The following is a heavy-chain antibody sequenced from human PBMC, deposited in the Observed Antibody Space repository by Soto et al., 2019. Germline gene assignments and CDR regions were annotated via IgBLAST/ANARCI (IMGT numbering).Heavy chain of an antibody. V-gene: IGHV3-23*01. CDR1: GFTFSSYA. D-gene: IGHD6-19*01. J-gene: IGHJ6*02. CDR3: VEEGSGWSLYGMDV. Sequence: EGQLLESGGGLVQPGGSLRLSCAASGFTFSSYAMTWVRQAPGKGLEWVSTISGSGGSTYYADSVKGRFTISRDNSKNPLYLQMNSLRAEDTAVYYCVEEGSGWSLYGMDVWGQGTTVTVSS. CDR2: ISGSGGST.